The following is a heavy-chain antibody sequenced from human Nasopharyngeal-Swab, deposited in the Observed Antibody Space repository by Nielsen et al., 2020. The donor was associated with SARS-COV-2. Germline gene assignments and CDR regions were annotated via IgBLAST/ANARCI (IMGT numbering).Heavy chain of an antibody. Sequence: VRQMPGKGLEWVANIKQDGSEKYYVDSVKGRFTISRDNAKNSLYLQMNSLRAEGTAVYYCARDLGITMVRGVTRDNWFDPWGQGTLVTVSS. V-gene: IGHV3-7*04. J-gene: IGHJ5*02. D-gene: IGHD3-10*01. CDR2: IKQDGSEK. CDR3: ARDLGITMVRGVTRDNWFDP.